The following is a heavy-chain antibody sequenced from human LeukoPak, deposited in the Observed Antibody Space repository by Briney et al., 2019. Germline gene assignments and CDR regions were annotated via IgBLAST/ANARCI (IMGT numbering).Heavy chain of an antibody. CDR2: IWYDGSTK. CDR1: GFTFSSYG. CDR3: AKDLHPRSGAFDI. Sequence: GGSLRLSCAASGFTFSSYGMHWVRQAPGKGLEWVAVIWYDGSTKYYAASVKGRFTISKDNSKNTLYLQMNSLRAEDTAVYYCAKDLHPRSGAFDIWGQGTMVTVSS. J-gene: IGHJ3*02. D-gene: IGHD3-10*01. V-gene: IGHV3-33*06.